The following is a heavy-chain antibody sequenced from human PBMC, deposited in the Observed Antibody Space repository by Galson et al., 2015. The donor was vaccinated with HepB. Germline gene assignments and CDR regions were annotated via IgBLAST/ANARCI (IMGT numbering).Heavy chain of an antibody. J-gene: IGHJ6*02. V-gene: IGHV5-10-1*01. Sequence: QSGAEVKNPGESLRISCEGSGYTFTNYWITWVRRVPGKGLEWLGRIDPSDWYSNFNPSFEGHVTISVDTSIATAYLQWSSLTASDTAVYYCARRYCSSSSCSGAHFFYYGLDVWGQGATVTVSS. D-gene: IGHD2-2*01. CDR3: ARRYCSSSSCSGAHFFYYGLDV. CDR1: GYTFTNYW. CDR2: IDPSDWYS.